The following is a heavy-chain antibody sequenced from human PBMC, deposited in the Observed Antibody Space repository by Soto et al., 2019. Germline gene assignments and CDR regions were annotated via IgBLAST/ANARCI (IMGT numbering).Heavy chain of an antibody. D-gene: IGHD3-16*01. V-gene: IGHV1-8*02. CDR2: MNPSSGKT. CDR3: ARMASFGTLNWFDP. J-gene: IGHJ5*02. CDR1: GYTFINYD. Sequence: QVQLVQSGAEVKEPGASVRVSCNASGYTFINYDISWVRQATGQGLEWMGWMNPSSGKTGYANKFQGRVTMTRDASTSTAHLELSSLTSEDTAVYYCARMASFGTLNWFDPWGQGTLVTVSS.